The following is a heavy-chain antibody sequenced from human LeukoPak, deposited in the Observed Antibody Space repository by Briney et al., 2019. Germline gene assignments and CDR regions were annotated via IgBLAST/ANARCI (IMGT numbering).Heavy chain of an antibody. J-gene: IGHJ3*02. Sequence: SETLSLTCTVSGGSISSYYWSWIRQPPGKGLEWIGYIYYSGSTNYNPSLKSRVTISVGTSKNQFSLKLSSVTAADTAVYYCARASGDSSGYYYGHDAFDIWGQGTMVTVSS. CDR3: ARASGDSSGYYYGHDAFDI. V-gene: IGHV4-59*01. D-gene: IGHD3-22*01. CDR1: GGSISSYY. CDR2: IYYSGST.